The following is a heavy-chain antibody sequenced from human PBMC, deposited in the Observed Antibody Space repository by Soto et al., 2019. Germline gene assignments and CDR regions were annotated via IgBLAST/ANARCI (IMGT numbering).Heavy chain of an antibody. V-gene: IGHV4-30-4*01. CDR2: IYYSGST. D-gene: IGHD3-9*01. Sequence: TLSLPCPVSGGPISGGDYYWTWIRQPPGKGLEWIGYIYYSGSTSYNPPLKRRVTISVDTSNNQFSLKLSSVTAADTAVYYCARDMYYDIWTGYYGLANWFDPWGQGTLVTVSS. CDR3: ARDMYYDIWTGYYGLANWFDP. J-gene: IGHJ5*02. CDR1: GGPISGGDYY.